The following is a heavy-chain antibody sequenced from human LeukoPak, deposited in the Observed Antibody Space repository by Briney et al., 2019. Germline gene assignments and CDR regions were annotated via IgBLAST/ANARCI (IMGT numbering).Heavy chain of an antibody. CDR2: IIPIFGTA. CDR3: ARTESGSEYYYYGMDV. V-gene: IGHV1-69*13. Sequence: SVKVSCKASGGTFSSYAISWVRQAPGQGLEWMGGIIPIFGTANYAQKFQGRVTITADESTSTAYMGLSSLRSEDTAVYYCARTESGSEYYYYGMDVWGQGTTVTVSS. D-gene: IGHD3-3*01. CDR1: GGTFSSYA. J-gene: IGHJ6*02.